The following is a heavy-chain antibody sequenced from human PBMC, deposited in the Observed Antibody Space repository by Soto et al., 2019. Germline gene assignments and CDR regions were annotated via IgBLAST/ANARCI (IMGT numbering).Heavy chain of an antibody. V-gene: IGHV4-61*01. CDR1: GGYVSSVSYY. J-gene: IGHJ5*01. CDR3: ARDIWSGDYKWFDS. D-gene: IGHD3-3*01. Sequence: SETLSLTCTVSGGYVSSVSYYLSWIRQPPGKGLEWIGYIYYSGSTNNNPSLKSRVTMTVDTSKNQFSLKLSSVTSAETAVYYCARDIWSGDYKWFDSWGPGTLVTVSS. CDR2: IYYSGST.